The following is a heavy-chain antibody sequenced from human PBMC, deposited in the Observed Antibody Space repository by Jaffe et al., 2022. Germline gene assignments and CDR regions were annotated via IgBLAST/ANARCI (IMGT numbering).Heavy chain of an antibody. Sequence: QVQLVQSGAEVKKPGASVKVSCKASGYTFTGYYMHWVRQAPGQGLEWMGRINPNSGGTNYAQKFQGRVTMTRDTSISTAYMELSRLRSDDTAVYYCARVHYRTVTTFYGAVWDYYYMDVWGKGTTVTVSS. CDR3: ARVHYRTVTTFYGAVWDYYYMDV. CDR1: GYTFTGYY. CDR2: INPNSGGT. D-gene: IGHD4-4*01. J-gene: IGHJ6*03. V-gene: IGHV1-2*06.